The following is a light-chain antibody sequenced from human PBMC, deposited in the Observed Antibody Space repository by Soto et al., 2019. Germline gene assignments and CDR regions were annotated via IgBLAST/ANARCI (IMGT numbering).Light chain of an antibody. J-gene: IGKJ1*01. CDR1: QSISSW. CDR3: QQYNDNWT. CDR2: KAS. Sequence: DIQMTQSPSTLSASVGDRVTITCRASQSISSWLAWHQQKPGKAPRLLIYKASNLDGGVPSRFSGSGSGTEFTLTITSLQPDDSATYYCQQYNDNWTFGQGTKVEIK. V-gene: IGKV1-5*03.